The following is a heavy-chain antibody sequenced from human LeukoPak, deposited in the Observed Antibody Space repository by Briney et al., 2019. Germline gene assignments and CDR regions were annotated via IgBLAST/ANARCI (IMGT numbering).Heavy chain of an antibody. CDR3: ARVLRYCSGGSCYRRFDY. J-gene: IGHJ4*02. CDR2: ISSSGSTI. Sequence: GGSLRLSCAASGFTFSSYEMNWVRQAPGKGLEWVSYISSSGSTIYYADSVKGRFTISRDNAKNSLYLQMNSLRAEDTAVYYCARVLRYCSGGSCYRRFDYWGQGTLVTVSS. V-gene: IGHV3-48*03. D-gene: IGHD2-15*01. CDR1: GFTFSSYE.